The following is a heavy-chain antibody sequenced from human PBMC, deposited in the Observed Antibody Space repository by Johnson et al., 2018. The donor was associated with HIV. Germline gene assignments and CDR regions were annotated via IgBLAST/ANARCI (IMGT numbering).Heavy chain of an antibody. Sequence: QVQLVESGGGVVQPGRSLRLSCAASGFTFSSYAMHWVRQAPGKGLEWVAVIPYDGSNKYYADSVKGRFTISRDNSKNTLYLQMGSLRAEDMAVYYCARGQGGAIPHDAFDIWGQGTMVTVSS. V-gene: IGHV3-30*14. CDR2: IPYDGSNK. J-gene: IGHJ3*02. CDR3: ARGQGGAIPHDAFDI. D-gene: IGHD3-16*01. CDR1: GFTFSSYA.